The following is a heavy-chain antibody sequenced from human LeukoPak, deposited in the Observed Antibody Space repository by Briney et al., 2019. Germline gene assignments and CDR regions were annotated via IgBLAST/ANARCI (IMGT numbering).Heavy chain of an antibody. J-gene: IGHJ5*02. Sequence: ASVKVSCKASGYTFTSYTIHWVRQAPGQRLEWMGWINAGDGNTKYSQKFQGRVTITTDESTSTAYMELSSLRSEDTAVYYCARAAMGYGDYADLGFDPWGQGTLVTVSS. V-gene: IGHV1-3*01. D-gene: IGHD4-17*01. CDR3: ARAAMGYGDYADLGFDP. CDR2: INAGDGNT. CDR1: GYTFTSYT.